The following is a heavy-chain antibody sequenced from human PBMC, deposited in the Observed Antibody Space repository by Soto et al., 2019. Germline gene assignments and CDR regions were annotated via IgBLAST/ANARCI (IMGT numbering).Heavy chain of an antibody. CDR1: GCSLSTRDVG. CDR3: AHCRGGVASF. CDR2: VYWDDSK. Sequence: ITLNESGPTLVKPTQTLTLTWTFSGCSLSTRDVGVGWIRQPPGEALEWLGVVYWDDSKTYSPSLESRLTITKDTSKNQVVLRMTKMDPVDTATYYCAHCRGGVASFWGQGTLVTVSS. V-gene: IGHV2-5*02. D-gene: IGHD2-2*01. J-gene: IGHJ4*02.